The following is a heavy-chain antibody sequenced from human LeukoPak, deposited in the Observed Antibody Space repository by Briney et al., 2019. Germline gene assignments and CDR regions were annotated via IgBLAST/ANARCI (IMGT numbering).Heavy chain of an antibody. D-gene: IGHD5-12*01. CDR1: GFTFSNYA. CDR3: ARVGGYSGYEWNDY. Sequence: PGGSLRLSCAASGFTFSNYAMSWVRQAPGKGLEWVSSISSSSSYIYYADSVKGRFTISRDNAKNSLYLQMNSLRAEDTAVYYCARVGGYSGYEWNDYWGQGTLVTVSS. J-gene: IGHJ4*02. CDR2: ISSSSSYI. V-gene: IGHV3-21*01.